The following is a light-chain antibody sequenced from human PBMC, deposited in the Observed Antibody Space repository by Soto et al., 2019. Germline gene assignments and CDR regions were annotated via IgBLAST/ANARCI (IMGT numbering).Light chain of an antibody. CDR3: SSYTSSNTPYV. V-gene: IGLV2-14*01. Sequence: QSVLTQPASMSGSPGQSITISCTGSSSDVGAYHFVSWYQHHPGKAPKLILYEVTARPSGVSSRFSGSKSGNTASLTVSGLQADDEANYYCSSYTSSNTPYVFGTGT. J-gene: IGLJ1*01. CDR1: SSDVGAYHF. CDR2: EVT.